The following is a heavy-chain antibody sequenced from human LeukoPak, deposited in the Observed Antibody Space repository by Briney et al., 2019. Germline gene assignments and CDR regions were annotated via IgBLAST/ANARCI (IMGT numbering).Heavy chain of an antibody. CDR3: AGTQQLVDFDY. Sequence: SQTLSLTCTVSGGSISSGSYYWSWIRQPAGKGLEWIGRIYTSGSTNYNPSLKSRVTISVDTSKNQFSLKLSSVTAADTAVYYCAGTQQLVDFDYWGQGTLVTVSS. V-gene: IGHV4-61*02. CDR1: GGSISSGSYY. D-gene: IGHD6-13*01. CDR2: IYTSGST. J-gene: IGHJ4*02.